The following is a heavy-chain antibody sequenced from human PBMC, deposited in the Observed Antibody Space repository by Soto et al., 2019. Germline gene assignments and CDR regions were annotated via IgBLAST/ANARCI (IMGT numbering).Heavy chain of an antibody. CDR1: GGTFSSYA. CDR2: IIPIFGTA. D-gene: IGHD1-26*01. Sequence: QVQLVQSGAEVKKPGSSVKVSCKASGGTFSSYAISWVRQAPGQGLEWMGGIIPIFGTANYAQKFQGRVTVSGDGSKSTAYMELSRLRSEDTAVYYCFGGSYWGGYYYYGMDVWGQGTTVTVSS. J-gene: IGHJ6*02. V-gene: IGHV1-69*01. CDR3: FGGSYWGGYYYYGMDV.